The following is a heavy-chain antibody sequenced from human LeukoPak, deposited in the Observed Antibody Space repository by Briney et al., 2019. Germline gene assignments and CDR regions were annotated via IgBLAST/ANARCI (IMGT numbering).Heavy chain of an antibody. CDR1: GFTFSNYG. Sequence: PGRSLRLSCAASGFTFSNYGMHWVRQAPGKGLEWVSSISSSSSYIYYADSVKGRFTISRDNAKNSLYLQMNSLRAEDTAVYYCARGGDYWEAAFDIWGQGTMVTVSS. J-gene: IGHJ3*02. D-gene: IGHD2-21*02. CDR3: ARGGDYWEAAFDI. CDR2: ISSSSSYI. V-gene: IGHV3-21*01.